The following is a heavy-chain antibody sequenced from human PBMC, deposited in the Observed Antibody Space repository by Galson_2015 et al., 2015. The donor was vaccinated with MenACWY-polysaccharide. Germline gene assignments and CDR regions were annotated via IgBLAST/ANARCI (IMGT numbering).Heavy chain of an antibody. J-gene: IGHJ3*02. CDR2: ICYDGGDN. CDR1: GFSFSDYA. D-gene: IGHD2-2*01. Sequence: SQRLSCAASGFSFSDYAVNWVRHAPGKGLEWVRGICYDGGDNQPADSVWGRFTVSRDNSKNTLFLQMNSLRVDVTAVYYCARDPGGVVVPETIGGGAFHIWGHGTTVIVSS. V-gene: IGHV3-30*04. CDR3: ARDPGGVVVPETIGGGAFHI.